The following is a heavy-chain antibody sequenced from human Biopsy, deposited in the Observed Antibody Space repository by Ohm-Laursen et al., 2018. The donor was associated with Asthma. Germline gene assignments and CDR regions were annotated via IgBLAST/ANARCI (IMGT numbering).Heavy chain of an antibody. CDR1: GFTFMGYP. CDR3: ARGQKSPGDRWFDP. D-gene: IGHD7-27*01. J-gene: IGHJ5*02. V-gene: IGHV1-2*06. CDR2: INPNGGGT. Sequence: GSSVKVSCKASGFTFMGYPIFWMRQAPGQGLEWMGRINPNGGGTHYAQKFQGRVTFARDTPISTAYMELSALTSDDTAVYYCARGQKSPGDRWFDPWGQGTLVTVSS.